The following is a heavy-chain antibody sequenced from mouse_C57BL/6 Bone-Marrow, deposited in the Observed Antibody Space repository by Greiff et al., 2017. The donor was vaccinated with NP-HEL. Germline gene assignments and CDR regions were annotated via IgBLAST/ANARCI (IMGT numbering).Heavy chain of an antibody. CDR1: GFSLSTSGMG. J-gene: IGHJ2*01. CDR2: LYWDDDK. V-gene: IGHV8-12*01. D-gene: IGHD2-5*01. Sequence: QVTLKESGPGILQSSQTLSLTCSFSGFSLSTSGMGVSWIRQPSGKGLEWLAHLYWDDDKRYNPSLKSRLTSTKDTSRNQIFLKITSVDTADTATYDCARRADYSNYYFDYWGQGTTLTVSS. CDR3: ARRADYSNYYFDY.